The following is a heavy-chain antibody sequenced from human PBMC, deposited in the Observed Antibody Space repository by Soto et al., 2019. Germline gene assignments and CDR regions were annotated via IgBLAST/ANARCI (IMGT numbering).Heavy chain of an antibody. CDR2: IGGHKGNT. J-gene: IGHJ4*02. V-gene: IGHV1-18*01. CDR3: VRDHTDDYVPFYY. D-gene: IGHD3-10*02. CDR1: GYIFTKYG. Sequence: QVLLVQSGAEVKKPGASVKVSCKVSGYIFTKYGTSWVRQAPGQGLEWMGWIGGHKGNTRYAQKFQGRVTLTIDTSTSTAYMEMTSLRSDDTAVYFCVRDHTDDYVPFYYWGQGTLVTVSS.